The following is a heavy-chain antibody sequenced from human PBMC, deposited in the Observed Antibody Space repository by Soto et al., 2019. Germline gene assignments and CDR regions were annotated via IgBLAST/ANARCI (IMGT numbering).Heavy chain of an antibody. CDR2: IYYSGST. CDR1: GGSISGYY. D-gene: IGHD3-10*01. J-gene: IGHJ4*02. CDR3: ARRYGGGFDY. V-gene: IGHV4-59*08. Sequence: PSETLSLTCIVSGGSISGYYWSWIRQPPGKGLEWIGYIYYSGSTNYNPSLKSRVTMSVDTSKNQFSLKLSSVTAADTAVYYCARRYGGGFDYWGPGTLVTVSS.